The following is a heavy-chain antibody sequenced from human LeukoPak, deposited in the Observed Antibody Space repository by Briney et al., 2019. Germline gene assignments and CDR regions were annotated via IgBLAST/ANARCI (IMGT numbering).Heavy chain of an antibody. CDR1: GYTFTNYG. CDR2: MSAYNGNT. Sequence: ASVTVSFKASGYTFTNYGLSWVRQAPGQGLQWVGWMSAYNGNTNYAQKLQDRVTLTMDRSTSTAYMELRSLRSDDTAVYYCAKGPPNWGYDYWGPGTLVTVSS. J-gene: IGHJ4*02. V-gene: IGHV1-18*01. D-gene: IGHD7-27*01. CDR3: AKGPPNWGYDY.